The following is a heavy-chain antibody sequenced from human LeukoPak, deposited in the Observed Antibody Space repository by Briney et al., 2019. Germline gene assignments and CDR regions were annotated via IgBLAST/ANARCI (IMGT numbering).Heavy chain of an antibody. CDR3: ARNYYDSSGHDY. Sequence: SETLSLTCTVSGGSIGSSSYYWGWIRQPPGKGLEWIGSIYYSGSTYYNPSLKSRATISVDTSKNQFSLKLSSVTAADTAVYYCARNYYDSSGHDYWGQGTLVTVSS. CDR1: GGSIGSSSYY. V-gene: IGHV4-39*01. J-gene: IGHJ4*02. CDR2: IYYSGST. D-gene: IGHD3-22*01.